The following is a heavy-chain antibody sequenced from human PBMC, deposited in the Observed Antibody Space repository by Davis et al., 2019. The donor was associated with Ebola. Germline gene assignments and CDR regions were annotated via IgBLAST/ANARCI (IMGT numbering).Heavy chain of an antibody. J-gene: IGHJ4*02. CDR2: IIPIFNTT. CDR1: GGTFSSYA. V-gene: IGHV1-69*13. D-gene: IGHD2-21*01. Sequence: PVKVSCKASGGTFSSYAISWVRQAPGQGLEWMGGIIPIFNTTNYAQKFQGRVTVTADESTSTAYMELSSLRFEDTAVYYCARDRDSDFDYWGQGTLVTVSS. CDR3: ARDRDSDFDY.